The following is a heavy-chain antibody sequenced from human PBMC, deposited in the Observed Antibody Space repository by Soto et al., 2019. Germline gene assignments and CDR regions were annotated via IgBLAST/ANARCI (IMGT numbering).Heavy chain of an antibody. CDR2: IGGRGNSA. CDR1: GFIFTNYA. J-gene: IGHJ3*01. V-gene: IGHV3-23*01. CDR3: VREGRGSFDF. Sequence: GGSLRLSXAASGFIFTNYAMNWVPQAPGKGLEWVSVIGGRGNSAYYADSVQGRFTISRDNSKNTLSLQMSSLTADDTAIYYCVREGRGSFDFWGRGTMVTVSS. D-gene: IGHD5-12*01.